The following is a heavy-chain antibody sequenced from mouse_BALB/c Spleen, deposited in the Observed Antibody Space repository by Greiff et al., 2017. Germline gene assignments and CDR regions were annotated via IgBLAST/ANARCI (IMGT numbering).Heavy chain of an antibody. CDR3: ARDLDGYALYYYARDD. CDR2: IWAGGST. J-gene: IGHJ4*01. D-gene: IGHD2-3*01. V-gene: IGHV2-9*02. Sequence: VMLVESGPGLVAPSQSLSITCTVSGFSLTSYGVHWVRQPPGKGLEWLGVIWAGGSTHYNSALMSSLSISKDNSKSQVFLKMNSLQTDDTAMYYCARDLDGYALYYYARDDWGQGTAGTVAA. CDR1: GFSLTSYG.